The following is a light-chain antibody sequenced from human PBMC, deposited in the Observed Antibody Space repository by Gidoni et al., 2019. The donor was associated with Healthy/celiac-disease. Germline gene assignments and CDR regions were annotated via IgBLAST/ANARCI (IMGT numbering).Light chain of an antibody. J-gene: IGKJ2*01. CDR3: QQYYSTPYT. Sequence: DLVFTQSPDSLAGSLGERATINCKSSQSVLYSANNKNYLAWYQQKPGQPPKLLIYWASTRESGVPDRFSGSGSGTDFTLTISSLQAEDVAVYYCQQYYSTPYTFGQGTKLEIK. V-gene: IGKV4-1*01. CDR1: QSVLYSANNKNY. CDR2: WAS.